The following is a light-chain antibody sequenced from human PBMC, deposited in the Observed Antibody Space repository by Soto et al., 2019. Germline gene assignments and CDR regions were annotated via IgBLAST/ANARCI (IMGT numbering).Light chain of an antibody. Sequence: EIVLTQSPATLSLSPWEIATLSCRASQSVSSYLAWYQQKPGQAPRLLIYDASNRATGIPARFSGSGPGTEFTLTISSLQSEDFTVYYCQQYNKWPLTFGQGTKVDIK. CDR2: DAS. CDR1: QSVSSY. CDR3: QQYNKWPLT. V-gene: IGKV3-11*01. J-gene: IGKJ1*01.